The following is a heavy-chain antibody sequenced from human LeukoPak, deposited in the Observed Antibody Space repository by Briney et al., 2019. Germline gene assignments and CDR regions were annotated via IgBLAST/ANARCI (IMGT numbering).Heavy chain of an antibody. CDR2: MNPNSSDT. CDR3: ARANPDKLCVYDY. V-gene: IGHV1-8*01. J-gene: IGHJ4*02. D-gene: IGHD1-1*01. Sequence: PQASVKASCKAPGYTFTNYDINWVRQATGQGLEWIGYMNPNSSDTGYAQKFQGRIIMTRNTSISTAYMELNSLRSEDTAVYYCARANPDKLCVYDYWGQGTLVTVSS. CDR1: GYTFTNYD.